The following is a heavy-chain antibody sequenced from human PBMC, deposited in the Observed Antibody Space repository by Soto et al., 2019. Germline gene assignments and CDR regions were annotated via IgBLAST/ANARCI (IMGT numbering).Heavy chain of an antibody. D-gene: IGHD3-3*01. CDR1: GYSFSTNG. J-gene: IGHJ5*02. CDR3: ATDKGDFTFGP. CDR2: ISANTGDT. V-gene: IGHV1-18*04. Sequence: QVQLAQSGAEVKKPGASITVSCKASGYSFSTNGVSWVRQAPGQGLEWMGWISANTGDTLYAEKFEDRITLTADTPTKTAYMELRSLRPDDTATYFCATDKGDFTFGPWGQGTLITVSS.